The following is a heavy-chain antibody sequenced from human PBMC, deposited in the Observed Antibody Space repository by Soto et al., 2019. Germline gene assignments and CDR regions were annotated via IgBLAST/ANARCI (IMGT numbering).Heavy chain of an antibody. CDR3: ARDNMVVVAATSLFAY. CDR1: GYTFTSYG. V-gene: IGHV1-18*01. CDR2: VNTYNGNT. J-gene: IGHJ4*02. Sequence: QVQLVQSGAEVKKPGASVKVSCKASGYTFTSYGISWVRQAPGQGLEWMGWVNTYNGNTNYAQKLQGRVTMTTDTSTSRAYMELRSLRSDDSAVYYCARDNMVVVAATSLFAYWGQGTLVTVSS. D-gene: IGHD2-15*01.